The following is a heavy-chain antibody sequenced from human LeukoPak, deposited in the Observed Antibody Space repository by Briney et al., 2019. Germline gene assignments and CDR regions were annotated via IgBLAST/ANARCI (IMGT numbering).Heavy chain of an antibody. D-gene: IGHD3-16*01. J-gene: IGHJ6*03. CDR1: GFTFDDYA. V-gene: IGHV3-9*01. CDR2: ISWNSGSI. CDR3: AKGYGPFYYYYMDV. Sequence: GGSLRLSCAASGFTFDDYAMHWVRQAPGKGLEWVSGISWNSGSIGYADSVKGRFTISRDNAKNSLYLQMDSLRAEDTALYYCAKGYGPFYYYYMDVWGKGTTVTVSS.